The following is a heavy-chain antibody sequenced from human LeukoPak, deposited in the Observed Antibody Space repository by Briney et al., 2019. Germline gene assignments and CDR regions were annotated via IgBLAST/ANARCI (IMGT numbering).Heavy chain of an antibody. Sequence: GGSLRLSCAASGFTFRNHWMHWVRHTPGKGLVWVSRISSEGSSTTYADSVKGRFTISRDNAKNTLYLQMNNLRAEDTAMYYCARDQRVTGRPDIDYWGQGTLVIVSS. CDR2: ISSEGSST. V-gene: IGHV3-74*03. D-gene: IGHD6-6*01. CDR3: ARDQRVTGRPDIDY. CDR1: GFTFRNHW. J-gene: IGHJ4*02.